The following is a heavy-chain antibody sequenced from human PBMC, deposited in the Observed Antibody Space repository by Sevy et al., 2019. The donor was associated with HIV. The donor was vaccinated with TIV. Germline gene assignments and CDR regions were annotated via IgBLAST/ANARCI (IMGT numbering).Heavy chain of an antibody. V-gene: IGHV3-21*06. Sequence: GGSLRLSCAASGFTFTDYSMTWVCQAPGKGLEWVSSISSSGNYIYYADSVKGRFSISRDNAKNSLFLQMNSLRAEDTAVYYCARSWELLEFFDFWGQGTLVTVSS. J-gene: IGHJ4*02. CDR1: GFTFTDYS. CDR3: ARSWELLEFFDF. CDR2: ISSSGNYI. D-gene: IGHD1-26*01.